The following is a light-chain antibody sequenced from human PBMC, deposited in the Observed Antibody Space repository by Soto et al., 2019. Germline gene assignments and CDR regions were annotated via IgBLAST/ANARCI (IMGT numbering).Light chain of an antibody. CDR3: QTWGTGIRV. V-gene: IGLV4-69*01. CDR1: SGHSSYA. CDR2: LNSDGSH. Sequence: QLVLTQSPSVSASLGASVKLTCTLSSGHSSYAIAWHQQQPEKGPRYLMKLNSDGSHSKGDGIPDRFSGSSSGAERYLTIASLQSEDEADYYCQTWGTGIRVFCGGTKLTVL. J-gene: IGLJ2*01.